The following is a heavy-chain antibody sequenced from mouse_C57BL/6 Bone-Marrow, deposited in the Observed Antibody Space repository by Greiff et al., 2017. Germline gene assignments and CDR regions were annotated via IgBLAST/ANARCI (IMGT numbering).Heavy chain of an antibody. Sequence: VHLVESGAELARPGASVKLSCKASGYTFTSYGISWVKQRTGQGLEWIGEIYPRSGNTYYNEKFKGKATLTADKSSSTAYMELRSLTSEDSAVYFCDYYGSSYFDYWGQGTTLTVSS. CDR2: IYPRSGNT. D-gene: IGHD1-1*01. CDR1: GYTFTSYG. V-gene: IGHV1-81*01. J-gene: IGHJ2*01. CDR3: DYYGSSYFDY.